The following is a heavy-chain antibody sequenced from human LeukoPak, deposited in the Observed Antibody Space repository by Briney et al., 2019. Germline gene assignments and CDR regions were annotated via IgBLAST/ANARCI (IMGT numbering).Heavy chain of an antibody. D-gene: IGHD2-2*01. J-gene: IGHJ5*02. CDR3: ARQTGIVVPAAMRGWFDP. CDR2: IRYDGSNK. V-gene: IGHV3-30*02. CDR1: GFTFSSYG. Sequence: PGGSLRLSCAASGFTFSSYGMHWVRQAPGKGLEWVAFIRYDGSNKYYADSVKGRFTISRDNSKNTLYLQMNSLRAEDTAVYYCARQTGIVVPAAMRGWFDPWGQGTLVTVSS.